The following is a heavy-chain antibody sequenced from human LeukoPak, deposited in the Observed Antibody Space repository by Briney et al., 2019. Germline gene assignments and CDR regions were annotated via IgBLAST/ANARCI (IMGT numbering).Heavy chain of an antibody. V-gene: IGHV1-46*01. Sequence: GASVKVSCKASGYTFTTYHIHWVRQAPGQGLEWMGTINPSGGNTNYAQKFQGRVTMTTDTSTTTMYMELSSLRSEDIAVYYCARADSADYYDSGGSIDYWGQGTLVTVSS. CDR2: INPSGGNT. CDR3: ARADSADYYDSGGSIDY. D-gene: IGHD3-22*01. J-gene: IGHJ4*02. CDR1: GYTFTTYH.